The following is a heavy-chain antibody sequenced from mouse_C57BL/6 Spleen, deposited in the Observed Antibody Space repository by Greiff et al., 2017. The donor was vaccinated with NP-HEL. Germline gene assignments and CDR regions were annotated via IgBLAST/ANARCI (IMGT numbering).Heavy chain of an antibody. CDR3: AREAGSSPYYTMDY. V-gene: IGHV5-4*01. Sequence: EVNVVESGGGLVKPGGSLKLSCAASGFTFSSYAMSWVRQTPEKRLEWVATISDGGSYTYYPDNVKGRFTISRDNAKNNLYLQMSHLKSEDTAMYYCAREAGSSPYYTMDYWGQGTSVTVSS. CDR1: GFTFSSYA. J-gene: IGHJ4*01. CDR2: ISDGGSYT. D-gene: IGHD1-1*01.